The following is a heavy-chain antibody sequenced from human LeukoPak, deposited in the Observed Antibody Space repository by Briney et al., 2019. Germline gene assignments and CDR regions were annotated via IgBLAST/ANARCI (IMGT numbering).Heavy chain of an antibody. CDR1: GFTFSSYG. CDR3: AKAYSSGWYVGY. J-gene: IGHJ4*02. V-gene: IGHV3-30*02. CDR2: IRYDGSNK. Sequence: GSLRLSCAASGFTFSSYGMHWVRQAPGKGLEWVAFIRYDGSNKYYADSVKGRFTISRDNSKNTLYLQMNSLRAEDTAVYYCAKAYSSGWYVGYWGQGTLVTVSS. D-gene: IGHD6-19*01.